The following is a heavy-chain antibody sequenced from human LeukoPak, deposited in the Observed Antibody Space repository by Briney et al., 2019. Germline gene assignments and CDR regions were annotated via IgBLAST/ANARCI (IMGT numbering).Heavy chain of an antibody. CDR2: ISSSSSTI. CDR1: GFTFSSYS. CDR3: ASRRGPIVVVPAAAFDI. V-gene: IGHV3-48*04. Sequence: PGGSLRLSCAASGFTFSSYSMNWVRQAPGKGLEWVSYISSSSSTIYYADSVKGRFTISRGNAKNSLYLQMNSLRAEDTAVYYCASRRGPIVVVPAAAFDIWGQGTMVTVSS. J-gene: IGHJ3*02. D-gene: IGHD2-2*01.